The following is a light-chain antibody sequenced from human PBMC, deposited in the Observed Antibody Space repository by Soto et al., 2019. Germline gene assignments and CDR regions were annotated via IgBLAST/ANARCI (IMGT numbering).Light chain of an antibody. V-gene: IGKV1-5*01. CDR1: QSISSW. CDR2: DAS. Sequence: DIQMTQSPSTLSASVGDRVTITCRASQSISSWLAWYQQKPGKAPKLLIYDASSLESGVPSRFSGSGSGTEFTLTISSLQPDDFATYYCQHYNSYPITFGRGTRLEIK. J-gene: IGKJ5*01. CDR3: QHYNSYPIT.